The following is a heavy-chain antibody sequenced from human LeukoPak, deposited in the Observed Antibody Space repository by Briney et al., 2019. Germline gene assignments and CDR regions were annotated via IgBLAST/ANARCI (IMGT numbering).Heavy chain of an antibody. CDR1: GFIYDDYS. CDR2: LTWNRCSI. Sequence: GGSLRLSCASSGFIYDDYSMHWVRHAPGKGLAGVSGLTWNRCSIVYADSVKGRLTISRDSAKNSVYLQMNSLRAEDTAVYYCAKDLPAYSSAWDSLTFDHWGQGTLVTVS. J-gene: IGHJ4*02. D-gene: IGHD2-21*01. CDR3: AKDLPAYSSAWDSLTFDH. V-gene: IGHV3-9*01.